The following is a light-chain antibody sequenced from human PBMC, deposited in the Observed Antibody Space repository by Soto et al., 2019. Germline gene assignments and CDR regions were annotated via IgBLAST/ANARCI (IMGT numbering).Light chain of an antibody. CDR1: SSDVGSYNY. CDR3: SSYAGNNILL. Sequence: QSALTQPPSASGAPGQSVSISCTGTSSDVGSYNYVSWYQQHPGEAPKLIIYEVYKRPSGVPDRFSGSKSGNTASLAVSGLQTEDEADYYCSSYAGNNILLFGGGTKVTVL. CDR2: EVY. J-gene: IGLJ2*01. V-gene: IGLV2-8*01.